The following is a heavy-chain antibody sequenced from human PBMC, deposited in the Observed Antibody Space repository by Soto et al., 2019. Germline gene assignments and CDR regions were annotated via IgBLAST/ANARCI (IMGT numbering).Heavy chain of an antibody. CDR2: IYYSGST. J-gene: IGHJ5*02. V-gene: IGHV4-61*08. CDR1: VGSFSSGGYY. CDR3: AYDTGGGYWFDP. Sequence: PSETLSLTCTVPVGSFSSGGYYWSWIRQPPGKGLEWIGYIYYSGSTNYNPSLKSRVTISVDTSKNQFSLKLSSVTAADTAVYYCAYDTGGGYWFDPWGQGTLVTVSS. D-gene: IGHD3-22*01.